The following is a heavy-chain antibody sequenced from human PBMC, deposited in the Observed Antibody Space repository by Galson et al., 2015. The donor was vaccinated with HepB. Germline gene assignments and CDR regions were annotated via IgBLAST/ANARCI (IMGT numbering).Heavy chain of an antibody. CDR3: ARGFRYNYGDGFYSNGMDV. CDR1: GGSFSGYY. CDR2: IIHSGYI. V-gene: IGHV4-34*01. Sequence: SETLSLTCAVYGGSFSGYYWSWIRQPPGKGLEWIGEIIHSGYINYNPSLKSRVTISEDASKNQFSLELSSVTAADTAVYYCARGFRYNYGDGFYSNGMDVWSQGTTVTVSS. D-gene: IGHD5-18*01. J-gene: IGHJ6*02.